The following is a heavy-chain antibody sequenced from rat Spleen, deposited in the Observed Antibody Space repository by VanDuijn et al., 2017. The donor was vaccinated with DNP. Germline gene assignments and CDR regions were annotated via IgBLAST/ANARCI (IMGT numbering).Heavy chain of an antibody. Sequence: EVQLVESGGGLVQPGRSLKLSCVASGFTFSSYWMFWIRQAPGKGLEWVASIGTDGTNTDFRDSVKGRFTISRDNAENTVYLQMSSLRSEDTATYYCIQRTTYGWGQGVMVTVSS. V-gene: IGHV5-58*01. J-gene: IGHJ2*01. CDR3: IQRTTYG. CDR2: IGTDGTNT. D-gene: IGHD1-11*01. CDR1: GFTFSSYW.